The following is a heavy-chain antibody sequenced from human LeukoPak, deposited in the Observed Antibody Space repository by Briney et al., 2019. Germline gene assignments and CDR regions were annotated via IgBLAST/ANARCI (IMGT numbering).Heavy chain of an antibody. J-gene: IGHJ4*02. CDR3: ARELRIAVAGTKDY. D-gene: IGHD6-19*01. Sequence: GGSXXLXXXXXGXXFXSYAMSWVRXAPGKGLEWVSGISGSGTSAYYADSVKGRFTISRDNSKNTLYLQMNSLRAEDTALYYCARELRIAVAGTKDYWGQGTLVTVSS. V-gene: IGHV3-23*01. CDR1: GXXFXSYA. CDR2: ISGSGTSA.